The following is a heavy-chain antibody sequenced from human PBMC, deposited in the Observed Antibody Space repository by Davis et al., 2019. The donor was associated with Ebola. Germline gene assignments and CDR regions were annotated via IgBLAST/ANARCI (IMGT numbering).Heavy chain of an antibody. CDR3: ARGSSGY. J-gene: IGHJ4*02. CDR1: GFTFSNYW. V-gene: IGHV3-7*03. D-gene: IGHD3-10*01. CDR2: IKQDGTEK. Sequence: GGSLRLSCAASGFTFSNYWMTWVRQAPGKGLEWVVNIKQDGTEKYYVDSVKGRFTISRDNAKNSLYLQMNSLRAEDTAVYYCARGSSGYWGQGTLVTVSS.